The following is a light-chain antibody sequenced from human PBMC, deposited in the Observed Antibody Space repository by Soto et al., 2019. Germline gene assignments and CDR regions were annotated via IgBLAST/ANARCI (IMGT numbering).Light chain of an antibody. V-gene: IGLV2-23*01. J-gene: IGLJ7*01. CDR2: DGS. Sequence: QSALTQPASVSESPGQSITISCTGTSSDVGVYNLVSWYQHRPGKAPKFILYDGSKRPSGVSNRFSGSKSGNTASLTISGLQAEDEAYYYCGSYAGSSYYVFGSGTQLTVL. CDR1: SSDVGVYNL. CDR3: GSYAGSSYYV.